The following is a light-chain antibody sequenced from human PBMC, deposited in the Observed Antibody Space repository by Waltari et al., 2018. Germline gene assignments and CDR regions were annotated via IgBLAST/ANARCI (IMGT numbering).Light chain of an antibody. J-gene: IGKJ2*01. CDR2: AET. Sequence: DIKMTQYPCSLSASVRERVPITSRASQVIIKFLNWYQSKPGTAPKLLICAETSLQEGGPSRFSGSLSGTEFTLTITNVQPEDFATYHCQQSYGNPPRFTFGQGTRLEIK. V-gene: IGKV1-39*01. CDR3: QQSYGNPPRFT. CDR1: QVIIKF.